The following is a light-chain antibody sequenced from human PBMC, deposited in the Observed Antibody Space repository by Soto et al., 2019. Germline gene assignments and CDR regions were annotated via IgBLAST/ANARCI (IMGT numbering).Light chain of an antibody. CDR2: KAS. J-gene: IGKJ1*01. V-gene: IGKV1-5*03. CDR3: QQYNSYRA. Sequence: DIQMTQSPSTLSASVGDRVTITCRASESIDSWLAWHQQKPGRAPKLLISKASSLESGVPSRFSGSGFETEFTLTISSLQPDDFATYYCQQYNSYRAFGQGTKVDIK. CDR1: ESIDSW.